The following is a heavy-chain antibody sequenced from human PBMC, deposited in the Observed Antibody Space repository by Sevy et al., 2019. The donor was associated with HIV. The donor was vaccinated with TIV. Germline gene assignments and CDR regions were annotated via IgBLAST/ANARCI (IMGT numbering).Heavy chain of an antibody. V-gene: IGHV3-53*01. CDR2: IYSGGST. Sequence: GGSLRLSCAASGFTVSSNYMSWVRQAPGKGLEWVSVIYSGGSTYYADSVKGRFTISRDNSKNTLYLLMNSLRAEDTAVYYCARDSLGVPAAMGYYYYGMDVWGQGTTVTVSS. J-gene: IGHJ6*02. D-gene: IGHD2-2*01. CDR3: ARDSLGVPAAMGYYYYGMDV. CDR1: GFTVSSNY.